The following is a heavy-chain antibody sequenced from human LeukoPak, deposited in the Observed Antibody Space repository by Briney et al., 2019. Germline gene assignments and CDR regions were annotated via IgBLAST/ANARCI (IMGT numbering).Heavy chain of an antibody. CDR1: GFTFSSYG. Sequence: GGTLRLSCAASGFTFSSYGMSWVRQAPGKGLEWVSAISGSGGSTYYADSVRGRFTISRDNSKNTLYLQMNSLRAEDTAVYYCAKSDDSSGYYNYWGQGTLVTVSS. D-gene: IGHD3-22*01. CDR2: ISGSGGST. CDR3: AKSDDSSGYYNY. J-gene: IGHJ4*02. V-gene: IGHV3-23*01.